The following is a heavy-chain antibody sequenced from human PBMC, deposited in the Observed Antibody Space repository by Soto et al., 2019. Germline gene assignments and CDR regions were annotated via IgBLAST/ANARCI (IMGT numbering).Heavy chain of an antibody. D-gene: IGHD4-17*01. CDR3: ARAGDYGDYEYYFDY. J-gene: IGHJ4*02. CDR1: GGTFSSYS. CDR2: IIPIFGTA. V-gene: IGHV1-69*06. Sequence: SVNVSCKSSGGTFSSYSISWVRQAPGQGLEWMGGIIPIFGTANYAQKFQGRVTITADKSTSTAYMELSSLRSEDTAVYYCARAGDYGDYEYYFDYWGQGTLVTVSS.